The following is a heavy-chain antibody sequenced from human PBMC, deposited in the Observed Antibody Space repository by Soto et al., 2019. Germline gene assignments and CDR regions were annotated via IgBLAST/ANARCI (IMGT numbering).Heavy chain of an antibody. D-gene: IGHD2-21*01. CDR1: AGTFRSYA. V-gene: IGHV1-69*01. J-gene: IGHJ6*02. Sequence: QVQLLQSGAAVKRSGTSVKVSCKAAAGTFRSYAMSWVRQAPGQGLEWMGGIIPMFGTPNYAQNFKGRLTITADESTRTAYMELSSLRSEDTAVYYCARSFVAVIAFGYQYYGMDAWGQGTTVTVS. CDR3: ARSFVAVIAFGYQYYGMDA. CDR2: IIPMFGTP.